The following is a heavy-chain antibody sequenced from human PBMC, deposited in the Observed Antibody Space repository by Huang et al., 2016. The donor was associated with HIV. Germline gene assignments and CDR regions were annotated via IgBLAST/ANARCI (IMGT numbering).Heavy chain of an antibody. CDR1: GGSISTYY. CDR3: ARENEFCGSTNCHHYYYGLDV. J-gene: IGHJ6*02. D-gene: IGHD2-2*01. CDR2: FYPSGNT. V-gene: IGHV4-4*07. Sequence: QVQLQESGPGLVKPSETLSLTCTVSGGSISTYYWSWIRQSAGKGLEWIGRFYPSGNTNDNPSLRGRVTMSVDTSKNQFSLRLTSVTAADTAVYYCARENEFCGSTNCHHYYYGLDVWGQGTTVTVSS.